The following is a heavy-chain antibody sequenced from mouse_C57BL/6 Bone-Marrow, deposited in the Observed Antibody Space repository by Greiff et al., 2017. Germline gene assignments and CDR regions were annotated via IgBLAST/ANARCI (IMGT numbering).Heavy chain of an antibody. Sequence: EVQVVESGGGLVQPGGSLKLSCAASGFTFSDYYMYWVRQTPEKRLEWVAYISNGGGSTYYPDTVKGRFTISRDNAKNTLYLQMSRLKSDDTAMYYCARALITTDAMDYWGQGTSVTVSS. J-gene: IGHJ4*01. D-gene: IGHD1-1*01. V-gene: IGHV5-12*01. CDR2: ISNGGGST. CDR3: ARALITTDAMDY. CDR1: GFTFSDYY.